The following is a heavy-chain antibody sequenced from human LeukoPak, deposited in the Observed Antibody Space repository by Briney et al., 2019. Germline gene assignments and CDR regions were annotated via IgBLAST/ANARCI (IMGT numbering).Heavy chain of an antibody. CDR3: ARDMGGYYYDILTGYSWDY. J-gene: IGHJ4*02. V-gene: IGHV3-48*03. D-gene: IGHD3-9*01. CDR2: ISSSGSTI. Sequence: GGSLRPSCAASGFTFSSYEMNWVRQAPGKGLEWVSYISSSGSTIYYADSVKGRFTISRDNAKNSLYLQMNSLRAEDTAVYYCARDMGGYYYDILTGYSWDYWGQGTLVTVSS. CDR1: GFTFSSYE.